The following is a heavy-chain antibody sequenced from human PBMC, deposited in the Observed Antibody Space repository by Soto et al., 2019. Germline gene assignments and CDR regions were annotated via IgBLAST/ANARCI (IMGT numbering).Heavy chain of an antibody. Sequence: PGESLKISCKGSGYSFTNYWIGWVRPMPGKGLEWMGIIYPGDYDARYSPSFQGQDTISADKSISTAYLQWSSLKASDTAMYYCARLGLGSSGSKSYYYYYGMDVWGQGTTVTVSS. J-gene: IGHJ6*02. CDR1: GYSFTNYW. D-gene: IGHD1-26*01. CDR3: ARLGLGSSGSKSYYYYYGMDV. V-gene: IGHV5-51*01. CDR2: IYPGDYDA.